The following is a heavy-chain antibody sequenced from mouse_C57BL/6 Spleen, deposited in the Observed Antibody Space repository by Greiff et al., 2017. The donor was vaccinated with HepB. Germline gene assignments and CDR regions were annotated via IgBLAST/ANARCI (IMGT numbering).Heavy chain of an antibody. CDR1: GYTFTSYW. D-gene: IGHD2-5*01. CDR3: ASTYSNYERYFDV. V-gene: IGHV1-55*01. J-gene: IGHJ1*03. Sequence: VQLQQSGAELVKPGASVKMSCKASGYTFTSYWITWVKQRPGQGLEWIGDIYPGSGSTNYNEKFKSKATLTVDTSSSTAYMQLSSLTSEDSAVYYCASTYSNYERYFDVWGTGTTVTVSS. CDR2: IYPGSGST.